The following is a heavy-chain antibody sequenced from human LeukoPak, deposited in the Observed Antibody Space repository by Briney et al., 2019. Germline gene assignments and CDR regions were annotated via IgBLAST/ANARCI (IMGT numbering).Heavy chain of an antibody. D-gene: IGHD6-19*01. CDR2: IYHSGST. CDR3: ARHYFVGSGSYKPFEY. V-gene: IGHV4-38-2*01. J-gene: IGHJ4*02. Sequence: SETLSLTCAVSDYSISSGYYWGWIRQPPGKGLEWIGSIYHSGSTYYNPSLKSRVTISVDTSKNQFSLKLSSVTAADTAVYYCARHYFVGSGSYKPFEYWGQGTLVTVSS. CDR1: DYSISSGYY.